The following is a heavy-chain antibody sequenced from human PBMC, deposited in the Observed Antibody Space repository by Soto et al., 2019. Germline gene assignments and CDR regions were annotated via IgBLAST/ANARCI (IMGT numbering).Heavy chain of an antibody. V-gene: IGHV4-39*01. J-gene: IGHJ4*02. CDR3: LSLGYCSGGSCQESDY. CDR2: IYYSGST. D-gene: IGHD2-15*01. Sequence: SETLSLTCTVSGGSISSSSYYWGWIRQPPGKGLEWIGSIYYSGSTYYNPSLKSRVTISVDTSKNQFSLKLSSVTAADTAVYYCLSLGYCSGGSCQESDYWGQGTLVTVSS. CDR1: GGSISSSSYY.